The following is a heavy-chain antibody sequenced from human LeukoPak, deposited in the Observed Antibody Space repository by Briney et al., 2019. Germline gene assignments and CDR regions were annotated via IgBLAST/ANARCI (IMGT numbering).Heavy chain of an antibody. Sequence: GGSLRLSCTASGFTFSRYWMNWVRRTPGKGLEWVASIKQDGSATYYVDSVKGRFTISRDNAKNSLYPQMNSLRAEDTAMYYCAKDYFVDGSNSRIFFDYWGQGTLVTVSS. CDR2: IKQDGSAT. D-gene: IGHD5-24*01. J-gene: IGHJ4*02. V-gene: IGHV3-7*01. CDR3: AKDYFVDGSNSRIFFDY. CDR1: GFTFSRYW.